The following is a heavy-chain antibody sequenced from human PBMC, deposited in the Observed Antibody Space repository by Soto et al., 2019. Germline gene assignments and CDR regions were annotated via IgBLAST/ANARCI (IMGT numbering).Heavy chain of an antibody. Sequence: SETLSLTCTVSRGYVNTFHWSWVRQPAGKGLEWIGYIYYSGSTYYNPTLKSRVTISVDRSKNLFSLKLSSVTAADTAVYYCARVDILTVYGCMDVWGQGTTVTVPS. CDR3: ARVDILTVYGCMDV. CDR2: IYYSGST. V-gene: IGHV4-59*06. J-gene: IGHJ6*02. CDR1: RGYVNTFH. D-gene: IGHD3-9*01.